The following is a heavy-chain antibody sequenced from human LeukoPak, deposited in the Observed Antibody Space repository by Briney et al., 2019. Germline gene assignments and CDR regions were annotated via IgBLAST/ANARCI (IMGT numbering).Heavy chain of an antibody. V-gene: IGHV1-24*01. CDR2: FDPEDGET. CDR3: ARDDYGDYSLSY. Sequence: ASVKVSCKVSGYTLTELSMHWVRQAPGKGLEWMGGFDPEDGETIYAQKFQGRVTMTEDTSTDTAYMELSSLRSEDTAVYYCARDDYGDYSLSYWGQGTLVTVSS. CDR1: GYTLTELS. J-gene: IGHJ4*02. D-gene: IGHD4-17*01.